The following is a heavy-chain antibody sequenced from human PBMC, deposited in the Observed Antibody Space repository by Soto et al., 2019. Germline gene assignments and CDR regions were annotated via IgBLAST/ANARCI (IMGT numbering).Heavy chain of an antibody. Sequence: LSLTCTVSGGSVSSGSYYWSWIRQPPGKGLEWIGYIYYSGSTNYNPSLKSRVTISVDTSKNQFSLKLSSVTAADTAVYYCARDRGLLWFGTIDYWGQGTLVTVSS. CDR2: IYYSGST. V-gene: IGHV4-61*01. CDR1: GGSVSSGSYY. J-gene: IGHJ4*02. D-gene: IGHD3-10*01. CDR3: ARDRGLLWFGTIDY.